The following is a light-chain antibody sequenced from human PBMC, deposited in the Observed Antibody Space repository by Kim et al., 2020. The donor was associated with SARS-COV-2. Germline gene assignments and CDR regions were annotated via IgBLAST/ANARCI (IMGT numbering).Light chain of an antibody. CDR2: AAS. V-gene: IGKV1-27*01. Sequence: DIQMTQSPSSLSASVGDRVTITCRASQGIRNYLAWYQQKPGKVPKLLIYAASALQSGVPSRFSGSGSGTDFTLTISSLQPVDVATYYCQKYKSASWTFGQGTKVDIK. CDR3: QKYKSASWT. J-gene: IGKJ1*01. CDR1: QGIRNY.